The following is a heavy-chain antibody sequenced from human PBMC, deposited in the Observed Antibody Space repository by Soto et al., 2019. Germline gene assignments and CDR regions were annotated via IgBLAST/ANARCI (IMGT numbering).Heavy chain of an antibody. CDR1: VYSFTSYW. CDR2: IDPSDSYT. V-gene: IGHV5-10-1*01. D-gene: IGHD5-12*01. CDR3: GRLVQMATIDGAFDI. J-gene: IGHJ3*02. Sequence: ESLKNSGKGSVYSFTSYWISWVRQMPGKGLGWMGRIDPSDSYTNYSPSFQSHVTISADKSISTAYLQWSSRKASDTAMYCCGRLVQMATIDGAFDIWGQGTMATVSS.